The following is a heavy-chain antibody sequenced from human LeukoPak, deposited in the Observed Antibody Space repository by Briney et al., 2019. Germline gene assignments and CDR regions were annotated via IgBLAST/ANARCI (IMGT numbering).Heavy chain of an antibody. V-gene: IGHV3-48*03. CDR1: GFTFSSYE. CDR2: ISSSGSTI. D-gene: IGHD4-17*01. Sequence: GGSLRLSCAASGFTFSSYEMNWVRQAPGKGLEWVSYISSSGSTIYYADSVKGRFTISRDNAKNSLYLQMNSLRAEDTAVYYCARPYGDYYYYYYMDVWGKGTTVTVS. J-gene: IGHJ6*03. CDR3: ARPYGDYYYYYYMDV.